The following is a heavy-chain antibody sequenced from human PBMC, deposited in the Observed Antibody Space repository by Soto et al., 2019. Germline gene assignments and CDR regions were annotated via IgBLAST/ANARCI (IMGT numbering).Heavy chain of an antibody. D-gene: IGHD2-21*02. J-gene: IGHJ6*02. V-gene: IGHV3-53*01. CDR2: IYSGGST. CDR1: GFTVSSNY. CDR3: ARDRGVVTRGYYYGMDV. Sequence: EVQLVESGGGLIQPGGSLRLSCAASGFTVSSNYMSWVRQAPGKGLEWVSVIYSGGSTYYADSVKGRFTISRDNSKNTLYLQMNSLRAEDTAVYYCARDRGVVTRGYYYGMDVWGQGTTVTVSS.